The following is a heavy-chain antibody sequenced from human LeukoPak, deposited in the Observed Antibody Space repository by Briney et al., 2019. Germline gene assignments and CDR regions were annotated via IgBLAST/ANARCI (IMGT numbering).Heavy chain of an antibody. V-gene: IGHV4-61*01. CDR3: ARDEWFGY. J-gene: IGHJ4*02. D-gene: IGHD3-10*01. CDR1: GGFVSSGSYY. Sequence: SESLSLTCTVSGGFVSSGSYYWSWIRQPPGKGLEWIGYIYSSVSTKYNTSLKSRVTISVERSENQVSLNLSSVTATDTAVYYCARDEWFGYWGQGTLVTASS. CDR2: IYSSVST.